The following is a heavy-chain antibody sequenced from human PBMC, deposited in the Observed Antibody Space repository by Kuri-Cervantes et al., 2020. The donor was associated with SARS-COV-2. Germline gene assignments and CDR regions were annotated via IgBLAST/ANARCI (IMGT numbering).Heavy chain of an antibody. CDR3: ARTAAAGTQYFQH. CDR2: ISAYNGNT. CDR1: GYTFTSYG. J-gene: IGHJ1*01. D-gene: IGHD6-13*01. Sequence: ASVKVSCKASGYTFTSYGTSWARQAPGQGLEWMGWISAYNGNTNYAQKLQGRVTLTTDTSTSTAYMELRSLRSDDTAVYYCARTAAAGTQYFQHWGQGTLVTVSS. V-gene: IGHV1-18*04.